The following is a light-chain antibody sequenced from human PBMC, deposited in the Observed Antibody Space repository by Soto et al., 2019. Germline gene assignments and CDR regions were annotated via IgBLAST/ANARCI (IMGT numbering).Light chain of an antibody. CDR2: DAS. Sequence: DIQMTQSPSTLSASVGDRVTITCRASQSISSWLAWYQQKPGKAPKLLIYDASSLQSGAPSRFSGSGSGTEFTLTISILQPDDFATYYCQQYNSYSPTFGQGTKVEIK. CDR1: QSISSW. J-gene: IGKJ1*01. CDR3: QQYNSYSPT. V-gene: IGKV1-5*01.